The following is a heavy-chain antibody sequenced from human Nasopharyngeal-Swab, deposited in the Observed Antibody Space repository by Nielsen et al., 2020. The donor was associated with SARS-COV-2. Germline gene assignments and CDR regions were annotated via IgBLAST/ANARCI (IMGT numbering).Heavy chain of an antibody. Sequence: GEALKISCAASGFTFSSYSMNWVRQAPGKGLEWVSSISSSSSYIYYADSVKGRFTISRDNAKNSLYLQMNSLRAEDTAVYYCARDYYGSGSYLYYYYGMDVWGKGTTVTVSS. D-gene: IGHD3-10*01. CDR2: ISSSSSYI. CDR3: ARDYYGSGSYLYYYYGMDV. V-gene: IGHV3-21*01. J-gene: IGHJ6*04. CDR1: GFTFSSYS.